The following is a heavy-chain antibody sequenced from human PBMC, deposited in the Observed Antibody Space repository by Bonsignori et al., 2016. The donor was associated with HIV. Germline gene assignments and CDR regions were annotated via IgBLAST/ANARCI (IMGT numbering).Heavy chain of an antibody. CDR3: ARVLIPHFAKGAFDI. D-gene: IGHD3-3*02. V-gene: IGHV1-46*01. Sequence: WVRQAPGQGLDWMGIINPSDGSATSSQSFQGRVTMTRDTSTSTVYMELSSLRSEDTAVYYCARVLIPHFAKGAFDIWGQGTMVTVSS. J-gene: IGHJ3*02. CDR2: INPSDGSA.